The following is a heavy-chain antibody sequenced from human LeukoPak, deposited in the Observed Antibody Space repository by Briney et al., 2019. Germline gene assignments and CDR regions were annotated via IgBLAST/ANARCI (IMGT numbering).Heavy chain of an antibody. CDR2: IYSGGST. V-gene: IGHV3-53*04. CDR3: ARNYGKGYYFDY. D-gene: IGHD3-10*01. Sequence: PGGSLRLSCAASGFTVSSSYMSWVRQAPGKGLEWVSLIYSGGSTYYADSVKGRFTTSRHNPKNTLFLQMNSLRAEGTAVYFCARNYGKGYYFDYWGQGTLVTVSS. CDR1: GFTVSSSY. J-gene: IGHJ4*02.